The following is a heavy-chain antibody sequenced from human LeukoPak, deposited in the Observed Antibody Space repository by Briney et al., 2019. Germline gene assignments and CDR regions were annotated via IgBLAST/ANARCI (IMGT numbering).Heavy chain of an antibody. V-gene: IGHV3-23*01. D-gene: IGHD2-2*01. CDR1: GFTFNSYA. CDR2: ISGSGGST. CDR3: AKGQATSVVVPAANDY. Sequence: GGSLRLSCAASGFTFNSYAMSWVRQAPGKGLEWVSAISGSGGSTYYADSVKGRFTISRDNSKNTLYLQMNSLRAEDTAVYYCAKGQATSVVVPAANDYWGQGTLVTVSS. J-gene: IGHJ4*02.